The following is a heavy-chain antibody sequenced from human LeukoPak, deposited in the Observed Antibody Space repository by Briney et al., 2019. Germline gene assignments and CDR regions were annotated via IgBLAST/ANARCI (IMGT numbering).Heavy chain of an antibody. J-gene: IGHJ4*02. Sequence: GESLKISCKGSGYSFTSYWIGWVRQVPGKGLEWMGIIYPDDSRTKYSPSFQGQVTMSVDKSISTAYLQWSSLKASDTAIYYCARPNYGSADYWGQGTLLTVSS. CDR1: GYSFTSYW. CDR3: ARPNYGSADY. D-gene: IGHD3-10*01. V-gene: IGHV5-51*01. CDR2: IYPDDSRT.